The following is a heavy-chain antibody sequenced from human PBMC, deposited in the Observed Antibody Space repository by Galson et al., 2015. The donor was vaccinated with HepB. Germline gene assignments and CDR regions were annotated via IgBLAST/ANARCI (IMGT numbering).Heavy chain of an antibody. CDR1: GFTFSSYW. CDR3: ARKEGYVWGSYWFDY. D-gene: IGHD3-16*01. V-gene: IGHV3-7*01. J-gene: IGHJ4*02. CDR2: IKQDGSEK. Sequence: SLRLSCAASGFTFSSYWMSWVRQAPGKGLEWVANIKQDGSEKYYVDSVKGRFIISRDNTKNSLYLQMNSLRAEDTAVYYCARKEGYVWGSYWFDYWGQGTLVTVSS.